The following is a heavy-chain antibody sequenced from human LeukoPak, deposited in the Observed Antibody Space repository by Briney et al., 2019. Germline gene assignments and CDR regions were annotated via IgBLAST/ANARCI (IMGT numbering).Heavy chain of an antibody. J-gene: IGHJ6*02. CDR2: IHHSGST. Sequence: SETLSLTCAVYGGSFSGYSWSWIRQPPGKGLEWIGEIHHSGSTNYNPSLKRRVTITVDTSKNRFSLKLSSVTAADTAVYYCARLVRIVVVPAAIRYYYYGMDVWGQGTTVTVSS. V-gene: IGHV4-34*01. CDR3: ARLVRIVVVPAAIRYYYYGMDV. CDR1: GGSFSGYS. D-gene: IGHD2-2*02.